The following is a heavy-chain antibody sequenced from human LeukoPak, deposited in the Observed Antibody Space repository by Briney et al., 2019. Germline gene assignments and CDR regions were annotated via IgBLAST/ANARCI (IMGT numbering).Heavy chain of an antibody. CDR3: ARDSVLGAK. CDR1: GYTLTGYY. D-gene: IGHD1-26*01. CDR2: INPNTGGT. J-gene: IGHJ4*02. Sequence: ASVKVSSKASGYTLTGYYMHWVRQAPGQGLEWMGRINPNTGGTNYAQKFQGRVAMTRDTSISTAYLDLSSLTSDDTAVYYCARDSVLGAKWGQGTLVTVSS. V-gene: IGHV1-2*06.